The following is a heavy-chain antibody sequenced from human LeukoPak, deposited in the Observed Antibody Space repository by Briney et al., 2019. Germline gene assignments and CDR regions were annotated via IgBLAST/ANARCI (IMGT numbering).Heavy chain of an antibody. D-gene: IGHD2-2*01. CDR3: AKSSCSTSSYKRY. J-gene: IGHJ4*02. Sequence: WGSLRLSCAASGFTFSSYAMSWVRQAPGKGLEWVSAISGGGGSTYYVDSVKGPLTISRDNSKNTLYLQMNSPRAEDTAVYYCAKSSCSTSSYKRYWGQGTLVTVSS. V-gene: IGHV3-23*01. CDR2: ISGGGGST. CDR1: GFTFSSYA.